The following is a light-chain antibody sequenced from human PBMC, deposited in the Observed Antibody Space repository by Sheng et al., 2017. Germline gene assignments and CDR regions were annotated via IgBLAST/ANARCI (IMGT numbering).Light chain of an antibody. Sequence: QSALTQPASISGSPGQSITISCTGTSSDFGSYNLVSWYQQYPGQAPKVMIFEGNKRPSGVSNRFSGSKSGNTASLTISKLQAEDEADYYCCSYASGSTYVFGTGTKVTV. CDR2: EGN. V-gene: IGLV2-23*01. CDR1: SSDFGSYNL. CDR3: CSYASGSTYV. J-gene: IGLJ1*01.